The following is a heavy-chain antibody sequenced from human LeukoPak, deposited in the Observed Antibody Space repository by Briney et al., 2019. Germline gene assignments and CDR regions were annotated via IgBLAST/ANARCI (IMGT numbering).Heavy chain of an antibody. CDR1: GFTFSNYA. CDR3: AKDQGYGGGTHFDY. CDR2: IRGSGGST. V-gene: IGHV3-23*01. D-gene: IGHD3-16*01. J-gene: IGHJ4*02. Sequence: GGSLTLSCAASGFTFSNYAMSWVRQAPGKGLEWVSAIRGSGGSTYYADSVKGRFTISRDNSKNTLSLRMNSLRAEDTAVYYCAKDQGYGGGTHFDYWGQGTLVTVSS.